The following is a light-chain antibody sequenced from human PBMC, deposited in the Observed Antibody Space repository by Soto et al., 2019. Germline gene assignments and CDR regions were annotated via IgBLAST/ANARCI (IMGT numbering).Light chain of an antibody. J-gene: IGKJ5*01. CDR3: QQSYSTRFT. CDR2: AAS. CDR1: QSISSY. Sequence: DIQMTQSPSCLSASVGDRGTITWRASQSISSYLNWYQQKPGKAPKLLIYAASSLQSGVPSRFSGSGSGTDFTLTISSLQPEDFATYYCQQSYSTRFTFGQGTRLEIK. V-gene: IGKV1-39*01.